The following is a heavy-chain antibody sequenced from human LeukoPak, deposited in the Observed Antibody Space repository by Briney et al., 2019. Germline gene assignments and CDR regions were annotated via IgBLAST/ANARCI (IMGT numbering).Heavy chain of an antibody. Sequence: SGTLSLTCTVAGGSFSSSTYYWGWIRQPPGKGLEWIGSMYYSGSTYSNQSLKSRVTMSVDTSKNQFSLKLTSVTAADTAVYYCARQYYDTSGYYPWYSDYCGQGTLVTVSS. D-gene: IGHD3-22*01. CDR3: ARQYYDTSGYYPWYSDY. CDR1: GGSFSSSTYY. CDR2: MYYSGST. J-gene: IGHJ4*02. V-gene: IGHV4-39*01.